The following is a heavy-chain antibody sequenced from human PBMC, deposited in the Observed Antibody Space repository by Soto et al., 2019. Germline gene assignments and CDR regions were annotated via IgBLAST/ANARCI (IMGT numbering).Heavy chain of an antibody. Sequence: GGSLRLSCAASGFTFSSYRMNWVRQAPGKGLEWVSSISSSSSYIHYADSVQGRFTISRDNAKNSLYLEMNSLRAVVTAVYYCARALNQLHWFELWGQGTLVTVSS. D-gene: IGHD1-1*01. CDR2: ISSSSSYI. J-gene: IGHJ5*02. CDR1: GFTFSSYR. V-gene: IGHV3-21*01. CDR3: ARALNQLHWFEL.